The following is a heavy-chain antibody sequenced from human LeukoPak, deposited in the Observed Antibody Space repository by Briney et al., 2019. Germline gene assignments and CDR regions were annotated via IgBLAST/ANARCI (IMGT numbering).Heavy chain of an antibody. CDR3: ARDGRWSSGFDY. CDR1: GYTFTGYY. Sequence: ASVKVSCKASGYTFTGYYMSWVRQAPGQGLEWMGWINPDSGGTHYAQNFQGWVTMTRDTSISTAYMELSRLRSDDTAVYYCARDGRWSSGFDYWGQGTLVTVSS. V-gene: IGHV1-2*04. D-gene: IGHD3-22*01. J-gene: IGHJ4*02. CDR2: INPDSGGT.